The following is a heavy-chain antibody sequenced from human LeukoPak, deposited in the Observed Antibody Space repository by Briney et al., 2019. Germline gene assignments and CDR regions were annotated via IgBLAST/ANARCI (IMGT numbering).Heavy chain of an antibody. V-gene: IGHV1-24*01. D-gene: IGHD2-2*01. CDR2: FNPEDGET. CDR1: GYTLTELS. J-gene: IGHJ5*02. Sequence: GASVKVSCKVSGYTLTELSMHWVRQAPGKGLEWMGGFNPEDGETIYAQKFQGRVTMTEDTSTDTAYMELSSLRSEDTAVYYCATVCSTSCYEGGDWFDPWGQGTLVTVSS. CDR3: ATVCSTSCYEGGDWFDP.